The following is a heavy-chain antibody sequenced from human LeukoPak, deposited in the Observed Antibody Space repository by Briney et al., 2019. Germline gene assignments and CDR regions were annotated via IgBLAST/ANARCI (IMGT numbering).Heavy chain of an antibody. CDR2: ISGSGGST. CDR1: GFTFSSYA. D-gene: IGHD3-22*01. CDR3: AKDLLLYYYDSSGYRGEFDY. Sequence: GGSLRLSCAASGFTFSSYAMSWVRQAPGKGLEWVSAISGSGGSTYYADSVKGRFTISRDNSKNTLHLQMNSLRAEDTAVYYCAKDLLLYYYDSSGYRGEFDYWGQGILVTVSS. V-gene: IGHV3-23*01. J-gene: IGHJ4*02.